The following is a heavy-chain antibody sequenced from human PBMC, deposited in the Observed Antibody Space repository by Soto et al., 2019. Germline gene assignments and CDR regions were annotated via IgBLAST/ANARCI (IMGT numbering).Heavy chain of an antibody. J-gene: IGHJ4*02. CDR3: ARVTYYYDSSGYSPYYFDY. Sequence: VASVKVSCKASGYTFTSYGISWVRQAPGQGLEWMGWISAYNGNTNYAQKLQGRVTMTTDTSTSTAYMELRSLRSDDTAVYYCARVTYYYDSSGYSPYYFDYWGQGTLVTV. CDR1: GYTFTSYG. D-gene: IGHD3-22*01. CDR2: ISAYNGNT. V-gene: IGHV1-18*01.